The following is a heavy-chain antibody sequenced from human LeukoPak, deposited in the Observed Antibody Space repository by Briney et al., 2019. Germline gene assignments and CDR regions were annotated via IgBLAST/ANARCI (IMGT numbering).Heavy chain of an antibody. J-gene: IGHJ5*02. CDR1: GGSISSYY. CDR3: ARPRGDSSGANWFDP. D-gene: IGHD6-19*01. CDR2: IYYSGST. Sequence: SETLSLTCTVSGGSISSYYWSWIRQPPGKGLEWIGYIYYSGSTNYNPSLKSRVTISVDTSKNQFSLKLSSVTAADTAVYYCARPRGDSSGANWFDPWGQGTLVTVSS. V-gene: IGHV4-59*08.